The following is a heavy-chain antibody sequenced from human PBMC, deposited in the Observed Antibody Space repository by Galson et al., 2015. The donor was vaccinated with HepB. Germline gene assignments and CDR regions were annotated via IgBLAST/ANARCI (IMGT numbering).Heavy chain of an antibody. J-gene: IGHJ6*02. CDR1: EFILSMYW. CDR2: IKEDGSEK. CDR3: ARVKRGEWYSFYYYGMDV. V-gene: IGHV3-7*05. D-gene: IGHD3-10*01. Sequence: SLRLSCAASEFILSMYWMNWVRQAPGKGLEWVANIKEDGSEKNCVDSVKGRFTISRDNAKNSLYLQMNSLRAEDTAIYYCARVKRGEWYSFYYYGMDVWGQGTTVTDSS.